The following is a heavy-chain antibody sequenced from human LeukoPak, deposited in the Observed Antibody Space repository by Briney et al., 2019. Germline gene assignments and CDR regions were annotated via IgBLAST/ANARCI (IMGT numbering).Heavy chain of an antibody. CDR1: GGSISSYY. V-gene: IGHV4-4*07. D-gene: IGHD6-19*01. Sequence: PSETLSLTCTVSGGSISSYYWSWIRQPAGKGLEWIGRIYTSGSTNYNPSLKSRVTMSVDTSKNQFSLKLSSVTAADAAVYYCARARKYSSGWWADAFDIWGQGTMVTVSS. J-gene: IGHJ3*02. CDR3: ARARKYSSGWWADAFDI. CDR2: IYTSGST.